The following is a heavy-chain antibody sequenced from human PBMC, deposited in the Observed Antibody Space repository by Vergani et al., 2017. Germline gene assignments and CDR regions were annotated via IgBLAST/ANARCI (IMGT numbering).Heavy chain of an antibody. J-gene: IGHJ4*02. Sequence: VQLVQSGAEVKKPGESLKISCKCSGYSFTNYWIGWVRQMPDKGLEWLGIIYPGYSDTRYSPSFQGQVTISADKSISTAYLQWSSLKASDTALYYCARRWPDYGSGVDYGGQGTLVTVSA. V-gene: IGHV5-51*01. CDR3: ARRWPDYGSGVDY. CDR2: IYPGYSDT. D-gene: IGHD3-10*01. CDR1: GYSFTNYW.